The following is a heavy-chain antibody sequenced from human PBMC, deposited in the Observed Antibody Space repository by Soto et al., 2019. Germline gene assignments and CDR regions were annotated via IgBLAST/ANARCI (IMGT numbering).Heavy chain of an antibody. Sequence: SVKVSCKASGYTFTSYGISWVRQAPGQGLEWMGWISAYNGNTNYAQKLQGRVTMTTDTSTSTAYMELRSLRSDDTAVYYCARGRYSGSYWAYYNWFDPWGQGTLVTVSS. CDR1: GYTFTSYG. CDR2: ISAYNGNT. D-gene: IGHD1-26*01. J-gene: IGHJ5*02. V-gene: IGHV1-18*01. CDR3: ARGRYSGSYWAYYNWFDP.